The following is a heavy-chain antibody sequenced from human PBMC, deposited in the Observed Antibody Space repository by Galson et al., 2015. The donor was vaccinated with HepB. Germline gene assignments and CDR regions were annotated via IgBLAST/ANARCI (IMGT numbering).Heavy chain of an antibody. Sequence: SLRLSCAASGFTFSSYGMHWVRQAPGKGLEWVAFIRYDGSNKYYADSVKGRFTISRDNSKNTLYLQMNSLRAEDTAVYYCAKDRVVVVVAATGADCWGQGTLVTVSS. J-gene: IGHJ4*02. CDR1: GFTFSSYG. CDR2: IRYDGSNK. V-gene: IGHV3-30*02. CDR3: AKDRVVVVVAATGADC. D-gene: IGHD2-15*01.